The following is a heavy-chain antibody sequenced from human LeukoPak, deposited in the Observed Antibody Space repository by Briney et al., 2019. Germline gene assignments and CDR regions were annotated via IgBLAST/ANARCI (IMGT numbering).Heavy chain of an antibody. V-gene: IGHV3-30*18. J-gene: IGHJ3*02. CDR3: AKDHYYYDSSGYYGAFDI. CDR1: GFTFSSYG. Sequence: GRSLRLSCAASGFTFSSYGMHWVRQAPGKGLEWVAVISYDGSNKYYADSVKGRFTISRDNSKNTLYLQMNSLRAEDTAVYYCAKDHYYYDSSGYYGAFDIWGQGTMVTVSS. D-gene: IGHD3-22*01. CDR2: ISYDGSNK.